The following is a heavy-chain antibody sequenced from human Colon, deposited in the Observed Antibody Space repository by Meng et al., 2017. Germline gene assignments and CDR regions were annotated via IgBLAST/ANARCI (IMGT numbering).Heavy chain of an antibody. D-gene: IGHD3-10*01. CDR3: ARGGARPCYFDY. CDR2: MNPDSGKT. V-gene: IGHV1-8*02. CDR1: GYTFSNYE. J-gene: IGHJ4*03. Sequence: QVQLVQSGAEVKKPGASVRVSCETSGYTFSNYEVNWVRQASGHGLEWMGWMNPDSGKTGYAHKFQGRVTLTRDTSTGTAYMELTSLTPDDTAVYYCARGGARPCYFDYWGHGTLVTVSS.